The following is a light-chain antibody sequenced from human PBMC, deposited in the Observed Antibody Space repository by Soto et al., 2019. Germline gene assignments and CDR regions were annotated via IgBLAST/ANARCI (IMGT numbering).Light chain of an antibody. CDR2: AAS. Sequence: AINMTQSPSSLSASVGYSVNITCRASQGIGNDLGWYQQKPGKAPKLLIYAASNLPSGVPSRFSGSGSGTDFTLTISSLQPDDFGTYYCQQSYSRVFSFGPGTKVDIK. CDR1: QGIGND. J-gene: IGKJ3*01. V-gene: IGKV1-6*01. CDR3: QQSYSRVFS.